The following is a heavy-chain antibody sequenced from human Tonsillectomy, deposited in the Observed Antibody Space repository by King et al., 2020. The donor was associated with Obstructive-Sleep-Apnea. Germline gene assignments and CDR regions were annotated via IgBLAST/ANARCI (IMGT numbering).Heavy chain of an antibody. CDR1: GGTCSSYA. Sequence: VQLVESGAEVKKPGSSVKVSCKASGGTCSSYAISWVRQAPGQGLEWMGGIITILGIANYAQKFQGRGTIIAEKSTSTAYMELSSLRSEDTAVYYCARGRYSSGWSPIDYWGQGTLVTVSS. D-gene: IGHD6-19*01. V-gene: IGHV1-69*10. CDR3: ARGRYSSGWSPIDY. CDR2: IITILGIA. J-gene: IGHJ4*02.